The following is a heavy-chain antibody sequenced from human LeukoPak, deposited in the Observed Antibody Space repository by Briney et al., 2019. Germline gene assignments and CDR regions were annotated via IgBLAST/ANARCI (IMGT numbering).Heavy chain of an antibody. CDR2: IIPIFGTA. CDR1: GGTFSSYA. Sequence: ASVKVSCKASGGTFSSYAISWVRQAPGQGLEWMGGIIPIFGTANYAQKFQGRVTITADESTSTAYMELSSLRSEVTAVYYCARAILGYCTNGVCPDYYYGMDVWGQGTTVTVSS. J-gene: IGHJ6*02. CDR3: ARAILGYCTNGVCPDYYYGMDV. V-gene: IGHV1-69*01. D-gene: IGHD2-8*01.